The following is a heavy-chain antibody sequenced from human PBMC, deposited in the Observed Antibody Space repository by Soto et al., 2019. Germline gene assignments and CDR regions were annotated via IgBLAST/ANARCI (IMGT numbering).Heavy chain of an antibody. CDR3: AKYPVVPAAQHFDY. J-gene: IGHJ4*02. V-gene: IGHV3-23*01. CDR2: ISGGGGST. D-gene: IGHD2-2*01. Sequence: GGSLRLSCTASGFTFSDYYMSWIRQAPGQGLEWVSGISGGGGSTYYADSVKGRFTISRDNSNNTLYLQMNSLRAEDTAVYYCAKYPVVPAAQHFDYWGQGTLVTVSS. CDR1: GFTFSDYY.